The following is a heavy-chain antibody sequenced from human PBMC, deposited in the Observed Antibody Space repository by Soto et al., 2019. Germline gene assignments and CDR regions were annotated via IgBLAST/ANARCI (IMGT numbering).Heavy chain of an antibody. J-gene: IGHJ5*02. CDR1: GGSISSGDYY. V-gene: IGHV4-30-4*01. CDR2: IYYSGST. D-gene: IGHD3-10*01. CDR3: ARSGITMVRGVTITSWFDP. Sequence: SETLSLTCTVSGGSISSGDYYWSWIRQPPXKGLEWIGYIYYSGSTYYNPSLKSRVTISVDTSKNQFSLKLSSVTAADTAVYYCARSGITMVRGVTITSWFDPWGQGTLVTVSS.